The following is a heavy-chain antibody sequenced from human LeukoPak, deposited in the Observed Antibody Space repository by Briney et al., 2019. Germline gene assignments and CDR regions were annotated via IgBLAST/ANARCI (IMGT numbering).Heavy chain of an antibody. V-gene: IGHV3-21*01. J-gene: IGHJ2*01. Sequence: GGSLRLSCAASGFTFSSYSMNWVRQAPGKGPEWVSSISSSSSYIYYADSVKGRFTISRDNARNSLYLQMNSLRAEETAVYYCARDGLAAATLHWCFDLWGRGTLVTVSS. CDR3: ARDGLAAATLHWCFDL. CDR2: ISSSSSYI. D-gene: IGHD2-15*01. CDR1: GFTFSSYS.